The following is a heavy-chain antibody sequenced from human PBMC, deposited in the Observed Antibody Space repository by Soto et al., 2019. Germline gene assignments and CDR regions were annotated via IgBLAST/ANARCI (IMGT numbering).Heavy chain of an antibody. CDR3: ARDRNGVTTGY. J-gene: IGHJ4*02. CDR1: GFTVSSNY. Sequence: EVQLVESGGGLVQPGGSLRLSCAASGFTVSSNYMSWVRQAPGKGLEWVSVIYSGGSTYYADSVKGRFTISRDNSKNTLYLQMNSLRAEDTAVYYCARDRNGVTTGYWGQGTLVTVSS. D-gene: IGHD4-17*01. CDR2: IYSGGST. V-gene: IGHV3-66*01.